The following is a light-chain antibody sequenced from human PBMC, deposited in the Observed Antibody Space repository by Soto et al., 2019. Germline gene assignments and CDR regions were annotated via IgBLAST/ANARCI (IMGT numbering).Light chain of an antibody. CDR3: QQFGSSRT. J-gene: IGKJ1*01. CDR2: DAF. Sequence: DIVLTQSPGTLSLSPGERGTLSCRASQSVSSNFLAWYQQKPGQAPRLLIYDAFTRATGIPNRFSGSGSGTDFTLTISRLEPEDFAVYYCQQFGSSRTFGQGTKVDI. V-gene: IGKV3-20*01. CDR1: QSVSSNF.